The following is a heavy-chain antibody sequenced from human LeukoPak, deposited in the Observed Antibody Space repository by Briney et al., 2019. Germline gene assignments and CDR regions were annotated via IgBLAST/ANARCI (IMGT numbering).Heavy chain of an antibody. CDR1: RFTVSSNY. Sequence: PGGSLRLSCAASRFTVSSNYMSWVRQAPGKGLGWVGRVKSKTDGGTTDYAAPVKGRFTISRDDSKNTLYLQMNSLRAEDTAVYYCAKDLGRYRNNYFDYWGQGTLVTVSS. CDR2: VKSKTDGGTT. D-gene: IGHD1-26*01. V-gene: IGHV3-15*01. CDR3: AKDLGRYRNNYFDY. J-gene: IGHJ4*02.